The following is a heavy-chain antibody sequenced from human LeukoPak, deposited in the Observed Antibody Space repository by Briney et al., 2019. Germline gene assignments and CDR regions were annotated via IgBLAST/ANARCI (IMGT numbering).Heavy chain of an antibody. CDR3: ARGEYYGSGSYHYYYYYMDV. D-gene: IGHD3-10*01. V-gene: IGHV1-2*02. CDR2: INPNSGGT. CDR1: GYTFIGYY. Sequence: ASVKVSCKASGYTFIGYYIHWVRQAPGQGLEWMGWINPNSGGTNYAQKFQGRVTMTRDTSISTAYMELSRLRSDDTAVYYCARGEYYGSGSYHYYYYYMDVWGKGTTVTISS. J-gene: IGHJ6*03.